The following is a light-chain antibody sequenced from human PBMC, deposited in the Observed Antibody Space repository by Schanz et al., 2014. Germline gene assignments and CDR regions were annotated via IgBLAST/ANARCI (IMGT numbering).Light chain of an antibody. CDR2: EGS. CDR1: SSDVGNYNL. J-gene: IGLJ1*01. CDR3: CSYAGAYV. V-gene: IGLV2-23*01. Sequence: QSALTQPASVSGSPGQSITISCTGTSSDVGNYNLVSWYQQHPGKAPKLMIYEGSRRPSGVSNRFSGSKSGNTASLTISGLQAEDEADYFCCSYAGAYVFGTGTKVTVL.